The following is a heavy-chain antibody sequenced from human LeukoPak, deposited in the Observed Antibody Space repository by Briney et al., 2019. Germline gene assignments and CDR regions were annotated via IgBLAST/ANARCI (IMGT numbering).Heavy chain of an antibody. J-gene: IGHJ4*02. CDR1: GFTFSSYA. Sequence: GSLRLSCAASGFTFSSYAMHWVRQAPGKGLERVAVISYDGSNKYYADSVKGRFTISRDNSKNTLYLQMNSLRAEDTAVYYCASMDPTRYYFDYWGQGTLVTVSS. CDR2: ISYDGSNK. CDR3: ASMDPTRYYFDY. D-gene: IGHD3-3*01. V-gene: IGHV3-30*01.